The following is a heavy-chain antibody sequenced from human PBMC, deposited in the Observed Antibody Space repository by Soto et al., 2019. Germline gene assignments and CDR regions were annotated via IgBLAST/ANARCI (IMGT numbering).Heavy chain of an antibody. D-gene: IGHD3-3*01. CDR2: ISAYIGDT. Sequence: QVQLVQSGAEVKKPGASVKVSCKASGYTFTTYGISWVRQAPGQGLEWMGWISAYIGDTDYAQKFQGRVTMTRDTSISTAYMELSRLRSDDTAVYYCASLVSYYDFWSGYNWFDPWGQGTLVTVSS. CDR3: ASLVSYYDFWSGYNWFDP. CDR1: GYTFTTYG. J-gene: IGHJ5*02. V-gene: IGHV1-18*01.